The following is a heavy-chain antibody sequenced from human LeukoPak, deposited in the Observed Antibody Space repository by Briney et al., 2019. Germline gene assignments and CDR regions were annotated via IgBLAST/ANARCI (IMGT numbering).Heavy chain of an antibody. CDR1: GYTFTSYD. CDR2: MNPNSGNT. D-gene: IGHD6-19*01. J-gene: IGHJ4*02. V-gene: IGHV1-8*01. CDR3: ARAGLGGVAVAGRLGY. Sequence: ASVKVSCKASGYTFTSYDINWVRQATGQGLEWMGWMNPNSGNTSYAQKFQGRVTMTRNTSISTAYMELSSLRSEDTAVYYCARAGLGGVAVAGRLGYWGQGTLVTVSS.